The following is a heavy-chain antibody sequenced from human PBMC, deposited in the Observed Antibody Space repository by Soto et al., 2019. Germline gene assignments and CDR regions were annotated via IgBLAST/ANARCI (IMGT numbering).Heavy chain of an antibody. D-gene: IGHD3-22*01. CDR1: GFSIISYY. V-gene: IGHV4-59*01. J-gene: IGHJ4*02. CDR2: IYYSGST. CDR3: ARVPPYYDSSGYYSPFDY. Sequence: KASETLSLTSTVSGFSIISYYWSWIRQPPWKGLEWIGYIYYSGSTNYNPSLKSRVTISVDTSKNQFSLKLSSVTAADTAVYYCARVPPYYDSSGYYSPFDYWGQGTLVPVSS.